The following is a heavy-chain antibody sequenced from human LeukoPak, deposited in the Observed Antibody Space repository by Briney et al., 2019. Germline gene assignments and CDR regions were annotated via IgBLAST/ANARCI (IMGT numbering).Heavy chain of an antibody. CDR3: ARLSLEMAMRRTFDY. Sequence: SETLSLTCAVYGGSFSGYYWSWIRQPPGKGLEWIGEINHSGSTNYNPSLKSRVTISVDTSKNQFSLKLSSVTAADTAVYYCARLSLEMAMRRTFDYWGQGTLVTVSS. CDR1: GGSFSGYY. V-gene: IGHV4-34*01. J-gene: IGHJ4*02. CDR2: INHSGST. D-gene: IGHD5-24*01.